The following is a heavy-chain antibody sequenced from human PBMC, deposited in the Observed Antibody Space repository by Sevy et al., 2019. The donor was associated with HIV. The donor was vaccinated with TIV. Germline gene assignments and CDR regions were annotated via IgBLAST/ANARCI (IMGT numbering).Heavy chain of an antibody. CDR3: AKDFIVVVPAASQTYFDY. CDR1: GFTFSSYG. V-gene: IGHV3-30*18. CDR2: ISYDGSNK. Sequence: GGSLRLSCAASGFTFSSYGMHWVRQAPGKGLEWVAVISYDGSNKYYVDSVKGRFTISRDNSKNTLYLQMNSLRAEDTAVYYCAKDFIVVVPAASQTYFDYWGQGTLVTVSS. J-gene: IGHJ4*02. D-gene: IGHD2-2*01.